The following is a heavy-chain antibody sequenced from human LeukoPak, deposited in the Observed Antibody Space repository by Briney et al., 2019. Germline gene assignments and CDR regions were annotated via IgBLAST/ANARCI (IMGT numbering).Heavy chain of an antibody. D-gene: IGHD3-22*01. CDR2: IYYSGST. V-gene: IGHV4-59*01. J-gene: IGHJ4*02. CDR1: GGSISSYY. CDR3: ARGRGSYYDSSGYYIDY. Sequence: PSETLSLTCTVSGGSISSYYWSWIRQPPGKGLEWIGYIYYSGSTNYNPSLKGRVTISVDTSKNQFSLKLSSVTAADTAVYYCARGRGSYYDSSGYYIDYWGQGTLVTVSS.